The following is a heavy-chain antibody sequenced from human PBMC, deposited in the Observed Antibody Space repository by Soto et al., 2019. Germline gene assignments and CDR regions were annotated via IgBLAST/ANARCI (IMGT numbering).Heavy chain of an antibody. D-gene: IGHD3-10*01. V-gene: IGHV4-4*08. CDR3: AKGSYLNYFDY. Sequence: SETLSLTCSVSAGSIASYYWSWIRQPPGKGLDWIGYIYTSGNTNYNPSLKSRVTISVDTSKNQFSLKLSSVTAADTAVYYCAKGSYLNYFDYWGQGALVTVSS. CDR1: AGSIASYY. CDR2: IYTSGNT. J-gene: IGHJ4*02.